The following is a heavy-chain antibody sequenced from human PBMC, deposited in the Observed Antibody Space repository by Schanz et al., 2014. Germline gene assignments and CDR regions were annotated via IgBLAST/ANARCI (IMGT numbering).Heavy chain of an antibody. J-gene: IGHJ5*02. V-gene: IGHV3-74*01. CDR3: ARPALWFGDNVFDP. D-gene: IGHD3-10*01. Sequence: EVQLVESGGGLVQPGGSLRLSCAASGFTFSSYWMHWVRQAPGKGLVWVSRIKSDGSSTTYADSVKGRFTISRDNAKNTLYLQMNSLRTEDTTVYYCARPALWFGDNVFDPWGQGTLXTVSS. CDR1: GFTFSSYW. CDR2: IKSDGSST.